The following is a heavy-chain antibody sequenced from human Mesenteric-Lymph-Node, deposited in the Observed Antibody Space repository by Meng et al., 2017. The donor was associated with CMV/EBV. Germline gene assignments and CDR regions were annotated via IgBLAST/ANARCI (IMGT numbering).Heavy chain of an antibody. CDR2: TYYRSKWYN. D-gene: IGHD3-9*01. CDR3: ATGSDFDY. CDR1: GDSVSSNSAA. Sequence: TCASSGDSVSSNSAAWNWIRQSPSRGLEWLGRTYYRSKWYNDYAVSVKGRITINPDTSKNQFSLHLNSVTPEDTAVYYCATGSDFDYWGQGTLVTVSS. V-gene: IGHV6-1*01. J-gene: IGHJ4*02.